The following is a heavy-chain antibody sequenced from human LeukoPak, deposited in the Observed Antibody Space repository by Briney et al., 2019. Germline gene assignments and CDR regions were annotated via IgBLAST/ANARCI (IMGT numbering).Heavy chain of an antibody. V-gene: IGHV3-23*01. J-gene: IGHJ4*02. CDR3: ARDPYNTILYRLAY. CDR1: GFHLDNYD. Sequence: PGGPLRHSRAGSGFHLDNYDPRWLGQPPGMGLGWVSSISPNGQAKYLADSVEGRFPISIDNSKNTLYLQLNSLRAEDTATYYCARDPYNTILYRLAYWGQGTLVTVSS. D-gene: IGHD3-10*01. CDR2: ISPNGQAK.